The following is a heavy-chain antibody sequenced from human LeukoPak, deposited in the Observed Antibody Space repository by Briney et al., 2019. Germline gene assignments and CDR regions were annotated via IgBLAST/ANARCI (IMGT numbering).Heavy chain of an antibody. CDR3: ARLFHPTLSGNYPFDY. V-gene: IGHV4-59*01. CDR1: GGSINSYY. CDR2: IYYSGST. Sequence: SETLSLTCTVSGGSINSYYWSWIRQPPGKGLEWIAYIYYSGSTSYNPSLKSRVTISVDTSKNQFSLKLNSVTAADTAMYYCARLFHPTLSGNYPFDYWGQGTLVTVSS. D-gene: IGHD1-26*01. J-gene: IGHJ4*02.